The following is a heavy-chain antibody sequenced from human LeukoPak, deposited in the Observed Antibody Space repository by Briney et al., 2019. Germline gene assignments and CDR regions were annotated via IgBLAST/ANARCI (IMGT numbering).Heavy chain of an antibody. CDR3: AREAELRGYFDY. CDR1: GLTFSRYA. D-gene: IGHD1-7*01. J-gene: IGHJ4*02. Sequence: GGSLRLSCAASGLTFSRYAMSWIRQAPGKGLEWVSYISSSGSTIYYADSVKGRFTISRDNAKNSLYLQMNSLRAEDTAVYYCAREAELRGYFDYWGQGTLVTVSS. V-gene: IGHV3-11*01. CDR2: ISSSGSTI.